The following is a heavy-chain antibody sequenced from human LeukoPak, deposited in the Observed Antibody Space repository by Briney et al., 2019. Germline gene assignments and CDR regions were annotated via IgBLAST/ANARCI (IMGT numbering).Heavy chain of an antibody. CDR3: AGSYDSSGLIDY. V-gene: IGHV1-69*05. CDR1: GYTFTSYA. J-gene: IGHJ4*02. Sequence: GASVKVSCKASGYTFTSYAISWVRQAPGQGLEWMGRIIPIFGTANYAQKFQGRVTITTDESTSTAYMELSSLRSEDTAVYYCAGSYDSSGLIDYWGQGTLVTVSS. CDR2: IIPIFGTA. D-gene: IGHD3-22*01.